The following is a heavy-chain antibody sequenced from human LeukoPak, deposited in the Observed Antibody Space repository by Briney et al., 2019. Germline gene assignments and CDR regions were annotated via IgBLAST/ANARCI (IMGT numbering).Heavy chain of an antibody. CDR1: GDSVSSISGG. V-gene: IGHV6-1*01. CDR3: VRDLGPGRAFWFDP. J-gene: IGHJ5*02. CDR2: TYYRSRWYT. Sequence: SHTLSLTCAISGDSVSSISGGWNWIRQSPSGGLEWLARTYYRSRWYTDYAIFVESRITIKSDTSKNQISLQLNSVTPEDTAVYYCVRDLGPGRAFWFDPWGHGTLVTVSS. D-gene: IGHD3-10*01.